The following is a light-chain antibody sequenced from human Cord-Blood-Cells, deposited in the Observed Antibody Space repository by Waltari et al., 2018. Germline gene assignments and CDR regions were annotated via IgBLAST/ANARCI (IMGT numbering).Light chain of an antibody. CDR1: SSDVGGYNY. CDR2: DVS. V-gene: IGLV2-11*01. J-gene: IGLJ2*01. Sequence: QSALSQPRSVSGSPGQSVPISCTGTSSDVGGYNYVSWYQQPPGKAPKLMIYDVSKRPSGVPDRFSGSKSGNTASLTISGLQAEDEADYYCCSYAGSYTCVVFGGGTKLTVL. CDR3: CSYAGSYTCVV.